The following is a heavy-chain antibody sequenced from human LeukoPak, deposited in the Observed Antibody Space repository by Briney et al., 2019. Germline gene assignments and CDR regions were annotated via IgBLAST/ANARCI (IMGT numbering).Heavy chain of an antibody. D-gene: IGHD2-8*01. V-gene: IGHV4-61*02. CDR1: GDSITRDSFY. J-gene: IGHJ6*03. CDR2: IYSSGST. CDR3: TRDRIGYCTNGVCSPVHYYMDV. Sequence: SQTLSLTCTLSGDSITRDSFYWSWIRQPAGKGLEWIGRIYSSGSTNSNPSLKSRVSISVDTSKNQFSQKLSSVTAADTAVYYCTRDRIGYCTNGVCSPVHYYMDVWGKGTTVTVSS.